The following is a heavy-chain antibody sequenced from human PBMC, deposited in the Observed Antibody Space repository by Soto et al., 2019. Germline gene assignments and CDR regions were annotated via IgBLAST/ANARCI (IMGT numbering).Heavy chain of an antibody. CDR2: IWYDGSNK. V-gene: IGHV3-33*01. Sequence: VAVIWYDGSNKYYADSVKGRFTISRDNSKNTLYLQMNSLRAEDTAVYYCARSEYSSSRRRPHYYYYMDVWGKGTTATVSS. J-gene: IGHJ6*03. D-gene: IGHD6-6*01. CDR3: ARSEYSSSRRRPHYYYYMDV.